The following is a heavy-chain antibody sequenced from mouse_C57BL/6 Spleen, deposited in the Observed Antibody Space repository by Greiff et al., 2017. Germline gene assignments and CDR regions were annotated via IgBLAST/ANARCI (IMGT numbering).Heavy chain of an antibody. D-gene: IGHD1-1*01. CDR3: ARNYYGSSPFAY. V-gene: IGHV1-59*01. CDR1: GYTFTSYW. Sequence: QVQLKQPGAELVRPGTSVKLSCKASGYTFTSYWMPWVKQRPGQGLEWIGVIDPSDSYTNYNQKFKGKATLTVDTSSSTAYMQLSSLTSEDSAVYYCARNYYGSSPFAYWGQGTLVTVSA. CDR2: IDPSDSYT. J-gene: IGHJ3*01.